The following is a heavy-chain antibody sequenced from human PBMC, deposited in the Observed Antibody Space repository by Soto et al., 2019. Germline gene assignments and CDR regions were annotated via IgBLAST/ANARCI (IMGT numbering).Heavy chain of an antibody. CDR3: VNDAPSGGNTLDY. V-gene: IGHV1-69*02. J-gene: IGHJ4*02. CDR2: IIPILGIA. Sequence: QVQLVQSGAEVKKPGSSVKVSCKASGGTFSSYTISWVRQAPGQGLEWMGRIIPILGIANYAQKFQGRVTSTADKYTSIAYMEMSSPSTEDKAVYYCVNDAPSGGNTLDYWVQGTLVTV. CDR1: GGTFSSYT. D-gene: IGHD2-15*01.